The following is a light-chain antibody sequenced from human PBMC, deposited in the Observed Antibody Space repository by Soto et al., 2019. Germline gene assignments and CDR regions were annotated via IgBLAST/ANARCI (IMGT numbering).Light chain of an antibody. CDR2: GAS. CDR3: QSYNDWPFS. Sequence: EIVMTQSPATLSVSPGERVTLSCRASESLSTYVAWYQQKPGQAPRLLIYGASTKATGIPARFSGSGSATDFTLTISSLQSADFAVYYCQSYNDWPFSFGQGTKLVI. CDR1: ESLSTY. J-gene: IGKJ2*01. V-gene: IGKV3-15*01.